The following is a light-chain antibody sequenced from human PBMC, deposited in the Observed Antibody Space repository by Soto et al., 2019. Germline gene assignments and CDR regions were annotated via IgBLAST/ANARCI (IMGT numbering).Light chain of an antibody. V-gene: IGKV3-11*01. CDR2: DAS. J-gene: IGKJ2*01. CDR1: QSVSSY. CDR3: QQRSNWPYT. Sequence: EIVLTQSPATLSLSPGERATLSCRASQSVSSYLAWYQQKPGQAPRLLIYDASNRATGIPARFSGSGSGTEFTLTISSLEPDDFAVYYCQQRSNWPYTFGQGTKLEIK.